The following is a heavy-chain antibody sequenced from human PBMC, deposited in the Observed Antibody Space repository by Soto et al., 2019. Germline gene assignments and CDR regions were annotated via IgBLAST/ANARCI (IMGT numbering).Heavy chain of an antibody. CDR3: ARGLDSSGYYDEYNWFDP. Sequence: SETLSLTCTVSGGPLSSYYWSWIRQPPGKGLEWIGYIYYSGRTNSNPSLKRRITISVDTSKNQFSLKLSSVTAADTAVYYCARGLDSSGYYDEYNWFDPWGQGTLVTVSS. CDR2: IYYSGRT. CDR1: GGPLSSYY. J-gene: IGHJ5*02. D-gene: IGHD3-22*01. V-gene: IGHV4-59*01.